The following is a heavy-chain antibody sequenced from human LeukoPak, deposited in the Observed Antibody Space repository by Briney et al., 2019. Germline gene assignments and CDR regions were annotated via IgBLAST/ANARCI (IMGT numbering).Heavy chain of an antibody. Sequence: GASVKVSCKASGYTFTDYYLHWVRQAPGQGLEWMGWINPSSGGTNYVQKFQGRVTMTRDTSIGTAYMKLSRLRSDDTAVYYCARAGLWDFSDTSGYHNAAFDIWGQGTMVTVSS. V-gene: IGHV1-2*02. D-gene: IGHD3-22*01. CDR3: ARAGLWDFSDTSGYHNAAFDI. CDR1: GYTFTDYY. CDR2: INPSSGGT. J-gene: IGHJ3*02.